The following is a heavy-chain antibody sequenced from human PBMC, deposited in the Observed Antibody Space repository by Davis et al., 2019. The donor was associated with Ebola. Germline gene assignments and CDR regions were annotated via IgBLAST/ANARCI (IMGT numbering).Heavy chain of an antibody. V-gene: IGHV5-51*01. Sequence: GESLKISCKGSGYSFTSYWIGWVRQMPGKGLEWMGIIYPGDSDTRYSPSFQGQVTISADKSISTAYLQWSSLKASDTAMYYCARQYYYDSSGYYYLDLGPFDAFDIWGQGTMVTVSS. CDR3: ARQYYYDSSGYYYLDLGPFDAFDI. CDR1: GYSFTSYW. CDR2: IYPGDSDT. D-gene: IGHD3-22*01. J-gene: IGHJ3*02.